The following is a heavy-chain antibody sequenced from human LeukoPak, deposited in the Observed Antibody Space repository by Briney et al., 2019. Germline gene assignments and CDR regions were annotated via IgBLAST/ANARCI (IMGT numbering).Heavy chain of an antibody. CDR1: GGSISSSSYY. V-gene: IGHV4-39*07. J-gene: IGHJ5*02. D-gene: IGHD1-1*01. Sequence: SETLSLTCTVSGGSISSSSYYWGWIRQPPGKGLEWIGSFYYSGSTYYNPSLKSRVTISVDTSKNQFSLRLTSVTAADTAVYYCATLTTPGWFNPWGQGTLVTVSS. CDR2: FYYSGST. CDR3: ATLTTPGWFNP.